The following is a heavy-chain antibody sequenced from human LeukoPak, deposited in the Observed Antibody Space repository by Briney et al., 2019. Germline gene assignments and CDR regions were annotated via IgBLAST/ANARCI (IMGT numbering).Heavy chain of an antibody. CDR2: IYYTGST. V-gene: IGHV4-59*01. CDR3: ARDRTGTTSGYLDY. Sequence: SETQSLTCTVSGGSIISYYWSWIRQPPGKGLEWIGYIYYTGSTYYNPSLKSRVIISLDTSKNQFSLKLSSVTAADTAVYYCARDRTGTTSGYLDYWGQGALVTVSS. CDR1: GGSIISYY. J-gene: IGHJ4*02. D-gene: IGHD1-7*01.